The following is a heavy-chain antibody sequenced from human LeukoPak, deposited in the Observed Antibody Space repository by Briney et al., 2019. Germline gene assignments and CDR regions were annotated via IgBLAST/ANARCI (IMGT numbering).Heavy chain of an antibody. CDR3: ARYHTMVRGLSD. V-gene: IGHV1-2*02. Sequence: ASVTVSCKASGYTFISYGISWVRQAPGQGLEWMGWINPNSGGTNYAQKFQGRVTMTRDTSISTAYMELSRLRSDDTAVYYCARYHTMVRGLSDWGQGTLVTVSS. D-gene: IGHD3-10*01. J-gene: IGHJ4*02. CDR2: INPNSGGT. CDR1: GYTFISYG.